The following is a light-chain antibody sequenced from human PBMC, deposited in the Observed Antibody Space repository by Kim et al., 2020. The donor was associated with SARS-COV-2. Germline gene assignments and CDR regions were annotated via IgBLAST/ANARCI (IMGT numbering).Light chain of an antibody. CDR3: QQRSNWPPVLT. J-gene: IGKJ4*01. CDR1: QCVSSY. Sequence: PGERATLSCRASQCVSSYLAWYQQKPGQAPRLLIYDASNRATGIPARFSGSGSGTDFTLTISSLEPEDFAVYYCQQRSNWPPVLTFGGGTKVDIK. V-gene: IGKV3-11*01. CDR2: DAS.